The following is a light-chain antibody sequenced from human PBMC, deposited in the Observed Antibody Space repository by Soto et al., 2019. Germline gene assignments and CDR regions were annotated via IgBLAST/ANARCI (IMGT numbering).Light chain of an antibody. J-gene: IGLJ3*02. CDR2: STN. Sequence: QTVVTQEPSFSVSPGRTVTFTCGLSSGSVSTNYPSWYQQTPGQAPRTLIYSTNTRSSGVPDRFSGSILGNKAALTITGAQADDESDYYCVLYMGSGVWVFGGGTKVTVL. V-gene: IGLV8-61*01. CDR3: VLYMGSGVWV. CDR1: SGSVSTNY.